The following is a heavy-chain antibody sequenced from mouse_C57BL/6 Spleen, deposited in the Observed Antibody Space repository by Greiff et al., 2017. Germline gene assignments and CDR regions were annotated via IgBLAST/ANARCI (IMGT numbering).Heavy chain of an antibody. D-gene: IGHD2-4*01. J-gene: IGHJ2*01. V-gene: IGHV1-75*01. Sequence: VQRVESGPELVKPGASVKISCKASGYTFTDYYINWVKQRPGQGLEWIGWIFPGSGSTYYNEKFKGKATLTVDKSSSTAYMLLSSLTSEDSAVYFCARHYDYDRGDFDYWGQGTTLTVSS. CDR2: IFPGSGST. CDR3: ARHYDYDRGDFDY. CDR1: GYTFTDYY.